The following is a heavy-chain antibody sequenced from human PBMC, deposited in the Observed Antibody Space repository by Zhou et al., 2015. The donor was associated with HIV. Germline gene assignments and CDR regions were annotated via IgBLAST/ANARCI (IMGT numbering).Heavy chain of an antibody. CDR2: IWYDGSNA. V-gene: IGHV3-33*06. D-gene: IGHD6-19*01. Sequence: QVQLVESGGGVVQPGRSLRLSCAASGFSFSYYGMHWVRQAPGKGLEWVAVIWYDGSNAHYADFVKGRFTISRDNSNNTLFLQMRSLRAEDTAVYYCAKGTYSSGRNWFDPWGQGTLVTVSS. CDR1: GFSFSYYG. CDR3: AKGTYSSGRNWFDP. J-gene: IGHJ5*02.